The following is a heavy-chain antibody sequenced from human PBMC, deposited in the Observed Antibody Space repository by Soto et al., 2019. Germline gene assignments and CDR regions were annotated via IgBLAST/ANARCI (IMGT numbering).Heavy chain of an antibody. D-gene: IGHD3-22*01. CDR2: INAGNGNT. CDR3: ARGYYYDSSGYYKRLNFDY. J-gene: IGHJ4*02. V-gene: IGHV1-3*01. Sequence: XAVQVSCKASGYTFTSYAMHLVRQAPGQRLECMGWINAGNGNTKYSQKFQGRVTITRDTSASTAYMELSSLRSEDTAVYYCARGYYYDSSGYYKRLNFDYWGQGTLVTVSS. CDR1: GYTFTSYA.